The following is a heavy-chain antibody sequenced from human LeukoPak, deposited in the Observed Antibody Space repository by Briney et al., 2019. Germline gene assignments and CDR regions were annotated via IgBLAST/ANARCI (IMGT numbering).Heavy chain of an antibody. Sequence: GGSLRLSCAASGFTFGSYAMSWVRQAPGKGLEWVSAISGSGGSTYYADSVKGRFTISRDNSKNTLYLQMNSLRAEDTAVYYCARGYCSSTSCPSDLYNWFDPWGQGTLVTVSS. CDR1: GFTFGSYA. V-gene: IGHV3-23*01. CDR3: ARGYCSSTSCPSDLYNWFDP. D-gene: IGHD2-2*01. J-gene: IGHJ5*02. CDR2: ISGSGGST.